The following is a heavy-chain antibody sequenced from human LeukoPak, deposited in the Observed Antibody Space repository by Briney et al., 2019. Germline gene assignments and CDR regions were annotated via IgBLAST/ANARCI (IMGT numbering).Heavy chain of an antibody. V-gene: IGHV4-39*01. CDR2: IYYSRST. Sequence: PSETLSLTCTVSGGSISSSSYYWGWIRQPPGKGLEWIGSIYYSRSTYYNPSLKSRVTISVDTSKNQFSLKLSSVTAADTAVYYCADLSWFDPWGQGTLVTVSS. CDR3: ADLSWFDP. J-gene: IGHJ5*02. CDR1: GGSISSSSYY.